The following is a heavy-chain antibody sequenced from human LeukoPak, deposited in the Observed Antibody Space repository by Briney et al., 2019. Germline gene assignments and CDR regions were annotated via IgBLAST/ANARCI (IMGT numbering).Heavy chain of an antibody. V-gene: IGHV4-30-4*01. CDR2: IYYSGST. D-gene: IGHD3-3*01. CDR3: AREGRFLEWLLYDY. CDR1: GGSISSGDYY. Sequence: SETLSLTCTVSGGSISSGDYYWSWIRQPPGKGLEWIGYIYYSGSTYYNPSLKSRVTISVDTSKNQFSLKLSSVTAADTAVYYCAREGRFLEWLLYDYWGQGTLVTVSS. J-gene: IGHJ4*02.